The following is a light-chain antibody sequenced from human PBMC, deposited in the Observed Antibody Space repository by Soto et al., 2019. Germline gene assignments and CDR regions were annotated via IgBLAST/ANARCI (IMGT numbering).Light chain of an antibody. CDR1: STDVGAYNY. J-gene: IGLJ1*01. CDR3: SSYTTTNTPFV. V-gene: IGLV2-14*01. Sequence: QSALTQPASVSGSPGQSITISCTATSTDVGAYNYVSWYQHHPGKAPKLMIYEVTNRPSGVSHRFSGSKSGNTASLTISGLQAEDEADYYCSSYTTTNTPFVFGTGTKVTVL. CDR2: EVT.